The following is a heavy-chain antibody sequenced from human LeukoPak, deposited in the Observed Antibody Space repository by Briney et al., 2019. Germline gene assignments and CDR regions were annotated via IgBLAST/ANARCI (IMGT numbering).Heavy chain of an antibody. CDR2: IYSGGST. Sequence: GGSLRLSRAASGFTVSSNYMSWVRQAPGKGLEWVSVIYSGGSTYYADSVKGRFTISRDNSKNTLYLQMNSLRAEDTAVYYCAGRGLSFSSPFDYWGQGTLVTVSS. CDR3: AGRGLSFSSPFDY. V-gene: IGHV3-53*01. CDR1: GFTVSSNY. D-gene: IGHD6-19*01. J-gene: IGHJ4*02.